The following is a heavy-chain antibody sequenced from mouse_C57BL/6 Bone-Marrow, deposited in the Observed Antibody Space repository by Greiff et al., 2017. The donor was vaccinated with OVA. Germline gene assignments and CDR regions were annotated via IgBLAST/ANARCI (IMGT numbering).Heavy chain of an antibody. CDR3: ARRETGPAWFAY. J-gene: IGHJ3*01. CDR2: IHPNSGST. CDR1: GYTFTSYW. D-gene: IGHD4-1*01. V-gene: IGHV1-64*01. Sequence: VQLKQPGAELVKPGASVKLSCKASGYTFTSYWMHWVKQRPGQGLEWIGMIHPNSGSTNYNEKFKSKATLTVDKSSSTAYMQLSSLTSEDSAVYYCARRETGPAWFAYWGQGTLVTVSA.